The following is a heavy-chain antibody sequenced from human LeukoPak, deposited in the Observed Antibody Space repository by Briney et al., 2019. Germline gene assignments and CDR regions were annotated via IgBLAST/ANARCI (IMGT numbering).Heavy chain of an antibody. CDR1: GGTFSSYA. V-gene: IGHV1-69*05. Sequence: ASVKVSCKASGGTFSSYAISWVRQAPGQGLEWMGGIIPIFGTANYAQKFQRRVTSTTDESTSTASKALSSLRSEDTAVYYCAVKRKATILPDYYYYMDVWGKGTTVTVSS. CDR3: AVKRKATILPDYYYYMDV. D-gene: IGHD5-24*01. J-gene: IGHJ6*03. CDR2: IIPIFGTA.